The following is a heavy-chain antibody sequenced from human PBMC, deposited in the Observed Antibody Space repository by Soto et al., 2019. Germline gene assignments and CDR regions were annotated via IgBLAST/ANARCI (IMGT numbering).Heavy chain of an antibody. J-gene: IGHJ4*02. CDR2: INSDGTTA. V-gene: IGHV3-74*01. Sequence: PGGSLRLSCAASGFTFSTNLMHWVRQGPGRGLVWVSRINSDGTTAAYADSVQGRFTISRDNAKNTLYLHMTSLRGEDTAVYYCAKDGEGVANFDYWGQGTLVTVSS. D-gene: IGHD3-10*01. CDR1: GFTFSTNL. CDR3: AKDGEGVANFDY.